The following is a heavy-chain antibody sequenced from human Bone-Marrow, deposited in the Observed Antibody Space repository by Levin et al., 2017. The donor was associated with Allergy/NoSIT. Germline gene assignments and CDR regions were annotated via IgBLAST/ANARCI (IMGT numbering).Heavy chain of an antibody. CDR3: ARLRLGYCTGGVCYRGWFDP. Sequence: GESLKISCKGSGYSFTSYWIGWVRQMPGKGLEWMGIIYPGDSDTRYSPSFQGQVTISADKSISTAYLQWSSLKASDTAMYYCARLRLGYCTGGVCYRGWFDPWGQGTLVTVSS. D-gene: IGHD2-8*02. CDR2: IYPGDSDT. CDR1: GYSFTSYW. J-gene: IGHJ5*02. V-gene: IGHV5-51*01.